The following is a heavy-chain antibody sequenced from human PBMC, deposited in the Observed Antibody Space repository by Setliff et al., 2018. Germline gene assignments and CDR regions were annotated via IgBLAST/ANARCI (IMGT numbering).Heavy chain of an antibody. Sequence: ASVKVSCKVSGNTLTELSMHWVRQAPGKGLEWMGGFDPEDGETIYAQKFQGRVTMTEDTSTDTAYMELSSLRSEDTAVYYCATNSGGNTIDAFDIWGQGTMVTVSS. J-gene: IGHJ3*02. CDR3: ATNSGGNTIDAFDI. D-gene: IGHD2-15*01. CDR1: GNTLTELS. CDR2: FDPEDGET. V-gene: IGHV1-24*01.